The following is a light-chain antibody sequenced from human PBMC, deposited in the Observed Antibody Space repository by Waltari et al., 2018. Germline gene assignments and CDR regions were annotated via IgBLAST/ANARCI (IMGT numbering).Light chain of an antibody. CDR1: GSAAGASES. V-gene: IGLV2-14*03. Sequence: QSALTQPASVSGSPGQSITISCSGIGSAAGASESVSWHQHHPDKAPQVIIYDVTHRPSGVSDRFSASKSANTASLTISRLQPEDEADYYCSSQTLDGLVLFGGGTRLTVL. J-gene: IGLJ2*01. CDR3: SSQTLDGLVL. CDR2: DVT.